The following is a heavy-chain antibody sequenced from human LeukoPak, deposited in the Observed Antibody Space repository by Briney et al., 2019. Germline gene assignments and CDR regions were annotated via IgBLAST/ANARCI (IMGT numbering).Heavy chain of an antibody. CDR1: GLTFSSYS. CDR2: ISSSSSYI. Sequence: GGSLRLSCAASGLTFSSYSMNWVRQAPGKGLEWVSSISSSSSYIYYADSVKGRFTISRDNAKNSLYLQMNSLRAEDTAVYYCARGLGGTGDYWGQGTLVTVSS. D-gene: IGHD3-10*01. V-gene: IGHV3-21*01. J-gene: IGHJ4*02. CDR3: ARGLGGTGDY.